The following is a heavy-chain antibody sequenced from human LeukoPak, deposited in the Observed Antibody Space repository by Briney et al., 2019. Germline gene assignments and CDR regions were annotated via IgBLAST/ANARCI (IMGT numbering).Heavy chain of an antibody. CDR2: IPYDGSKK. V-gene: IGHV3-30-3*01. Sequence: GRSLRLSCAASGFTFSSYAMHWVRQAPGKGLEWVSVIPYDGSKKYYADSVKGRFTISRDNSKNTMYLQMNSLRAEDTAVYYCARDQISMIVVAEYYFDYWGQGTLVTVSS. CDR1: GFTFSSYA. J-gene: IGHJ4*02. D-gene: IGHD3-22*01. CDR3: ARDQISMIVVAEYYFDY.